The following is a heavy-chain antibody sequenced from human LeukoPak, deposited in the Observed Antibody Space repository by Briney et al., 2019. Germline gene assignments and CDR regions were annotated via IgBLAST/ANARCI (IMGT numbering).Heavy chain of an antibody. V-gene: IGHV3-48*03. Sequence: GGSLRLSCAASGFTSSSYEMNWVRQAPGKGLEWVSYISSSGSTIYYADSVKGRFTISRDNAKNSLYLQMNSLRAEDTAVYYCARGDDSSGYYFYWGQGTLVTVSS. CDR1: GFTSSSYE. J-gene: IGHJ4*02. CDR3: ARGDDSSGYYFY. CDR2: ISSSGSTI. D-gene: IGHD3-22*01.